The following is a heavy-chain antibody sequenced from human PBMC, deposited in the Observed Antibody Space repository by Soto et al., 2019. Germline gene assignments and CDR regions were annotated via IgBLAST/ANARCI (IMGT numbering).Heavy chain of an antibody. V-gene: IGHV4-59*01. CDR1: GGSISSYY. Sequence: QVQLQESGPGLVKPSETLSLTCTVSGGSISSYYWSWIRQPPGKGLEWIGYIYYSGSTNYNPSLKSRVTITVDTSKNQFSLKLSSVTAADTAVYYCARDPLTMVRGVDYWYFDLWGRGTLVTVSS. CDR2: IYYSGST. J-gene: IGHJ2*01. D-gene: IGHD3-10*01. CDR3: ARDPLTMVRGVDYWYFDL.